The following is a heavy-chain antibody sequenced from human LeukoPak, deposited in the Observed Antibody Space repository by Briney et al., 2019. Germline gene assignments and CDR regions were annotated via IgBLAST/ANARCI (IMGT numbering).Heavy chain of an antibody. J-gene: IGHJ4*02. CDR2: ITGSGGST. CDR3: AKYDFWSGYYYFDY. V-gene: IGHV3-23*01. Sequence: GGSLRLSCAASGFTFNSYAMTWVRQAPGKGLEWVSSITGSGGSTYYVDSEKGRFTISRDNSKNTVYLQMNSLRAEDTAVYYCAKYDFWSGYYYFDYWGQGTLVTVSS. CDR1: GFTFNSYA. D-gene: IGHD3-3*01.